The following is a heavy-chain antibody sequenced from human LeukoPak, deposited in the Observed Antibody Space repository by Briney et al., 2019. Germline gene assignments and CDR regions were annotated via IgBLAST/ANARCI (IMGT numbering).Heavy chain of an antibody. CDR2: RLYNGNT. Sequence: PSETLSLTCSVSGGSLSPYYWSWIRQAPGKGLEWIGYRLYNGNTNYNPSLKSRVTMSLDTSKNHFSLKLSSVTAADTAMYYCARHAYCGGDCYRIDFWGQGTLVTVSS. V-gene: IGHV4-59*08. D-gene: IGHD2-21*02. CDR1: GGSLSPYY. CDR3: ARHAYCGGDCYRIDF. J-gene: IGHJ4*02.